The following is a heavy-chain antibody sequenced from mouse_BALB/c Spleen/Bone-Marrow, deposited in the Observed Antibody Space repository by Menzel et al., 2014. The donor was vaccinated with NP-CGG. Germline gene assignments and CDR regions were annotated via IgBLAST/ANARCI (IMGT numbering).Heavy chain of an antibody. D-gene: IGHD2-3*01. CDR1: GYTFTSYY. CDR3: TRSDGYYVPHWYFDV. Sequence: QVQLKKPGAELVKPGASVRLSCKASGYTFTSYYMYWVKQRPGQGLEGIGEINPRNGGTNFNEKFKSKATLTVDKSSSTAYMQLSSLTSEDSAVYYCTRSDGYYVPHWYFDVWGAGTTVTVSS. J-gene: IGHJ1*01. V-gene: IGHV1S81*02. CDR2: INPRNGGT.